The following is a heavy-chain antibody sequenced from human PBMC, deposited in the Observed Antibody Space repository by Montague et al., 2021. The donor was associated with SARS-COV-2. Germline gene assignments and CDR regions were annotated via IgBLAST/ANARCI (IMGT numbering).Heavy chain of an antibody. J-gene: IGHJ4*02. V-gene: IGHV6-1*01. D-gene: IGHD6-13*01. Sequence: CAISGDSVSSHSATWNWIRQSPSRGLEWLGRTYYRSMWKSDYARSVKSRIAINPDTSKNQFSLQLSSVTPKDTALYYCVRGIEAAGSYDYWGQGTLVTVSS. CDR2: TYYRSMWKS. CDR1: GDSVSSHSAT. CDR3: VRGIEAAGSYDY.